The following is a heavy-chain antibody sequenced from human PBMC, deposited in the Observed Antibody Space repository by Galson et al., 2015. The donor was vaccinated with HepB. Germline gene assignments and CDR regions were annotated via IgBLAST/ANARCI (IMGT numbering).Heavy chain of an antibody. CDR3: ARGRSCSSTSCFPFDAFHI. D-gene: IGHD2-2*01. CDR1: GYTFTTYS. CDR2: ISPYNGNT. Sequence: SVKVSCKASGYTFTTYSISWVRQAPGHGLEWMGWISPYNGNTNYAQKFQGRVTMTTDTSTSTAYMELRSLRSDDTAVYYCARGRSCSSTSCFPFDAFHIWGQGTVVTVSS. V-gene: IGHV1-18*01. J-gene: IGHJ3*02.